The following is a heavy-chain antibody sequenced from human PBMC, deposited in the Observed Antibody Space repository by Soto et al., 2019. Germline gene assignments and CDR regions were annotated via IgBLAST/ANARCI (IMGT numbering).Heavy chain of an antibody. CDR1: GFSSYE. CDR3: ARVNLHTRGPNFVS. Sequence: PGGSLRLSCAASGFSSYEMNWFRQAPGKGLEWVSYISSSGSTIFYADSVKGRFTISRDNAKNSLYLQMNSLRAEDTAVYYCARVNLHTRGPNFVSWGQGTLVTVCS. J-gene: IGHJ4*02. V-gene: IGHV3-48*03. CDR2: ISSSGSTI. D-gene: IGHD2-2*02.